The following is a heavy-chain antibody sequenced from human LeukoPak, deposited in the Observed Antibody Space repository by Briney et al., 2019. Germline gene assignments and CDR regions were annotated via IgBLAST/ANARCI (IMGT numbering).Heavy chain of an antibody. D-gene: IGHD5-24*01. CDR1: RGTFSSYA. CDR2: IIPIFGTA. V-gene: IGHV1-69*13. J-gene: IGHJ3*02. Sequence: SSVKVSCKASRGTFSSYAISWVRPAPGQGLEWMGGIIPIFGTANYAQHLQGRVTCTADEPTSTAYMELSSLRSEDTAVYYCARDTDGDGYNSESDAFDIWGQGTMVTVSS. CDR3: ARDTDGDGYNSESDAFDI.